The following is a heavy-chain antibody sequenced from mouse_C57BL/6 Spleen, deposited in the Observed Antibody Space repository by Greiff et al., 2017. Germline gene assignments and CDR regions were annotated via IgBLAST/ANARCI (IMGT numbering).Heavy chain of an antibody. CDR2: ISYSGST. CDR3: ARYRGSSYSWYFDV. J-gene: IGHJ1*03. D-gene: IGHD1-1*01. Sequence: EVQLQQSGPGLAKPSQTLSLTCSVTGYSITSDYWNWLRKFPGNKLEYMGYISYSGSTYYNPSLKRRISITRDTSKNQYYLQLNSVTTEDTATYYCARYRGSSYSWYFDVWGTGTTVTVSS. V-gene: IGHV3-8*01. CDR1: GYSITSDY.